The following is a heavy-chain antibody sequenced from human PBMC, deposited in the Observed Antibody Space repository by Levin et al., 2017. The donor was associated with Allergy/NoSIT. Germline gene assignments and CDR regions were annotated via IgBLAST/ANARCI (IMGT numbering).Heavy chain of an antibody. V-gene: IGHV1-69*13. D-gene: IGHD4-23*01. CDR2: IIPIFGTA. J-gene: IGHJ3*02. CDR1: GGTFSSYA. CDR3: ASAVPSPTYGGTPRGAFDI. Sequence: SVKVSCKASGGTFSSYAISWVRQAPGQGLEWMGGIIPIFGTANYAQKFQGRVTITADESTSTAYMELSSLRSEDTAVYYCASAVPSPTYGGTPRGAFDIWGQGTMVTVSS.